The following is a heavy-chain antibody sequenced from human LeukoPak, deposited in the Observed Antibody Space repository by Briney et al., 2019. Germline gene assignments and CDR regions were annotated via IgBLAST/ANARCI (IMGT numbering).Heavy chain of an antibody. CDR1: GGSIRSGGYY. CDR2: IYYSGST. CDR3: ARGGSSWLFDY. D-gene: IGHD6-13*01. V-gene: IGHV4-31*03. Sequence: SETLSLTCTFSGGSIRSGGYYWSWIRQPPGKGLEWIGYIYYSGSTYYNPSLKSRVTISVDTSKNQFSLKLSSVTAADTAVYYCARGGSSWLFDYWGQGTLVTVSS. J-gene: IGHJ4*02.